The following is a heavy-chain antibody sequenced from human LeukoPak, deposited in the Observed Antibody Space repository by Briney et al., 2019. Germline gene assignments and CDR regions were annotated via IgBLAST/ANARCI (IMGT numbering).Heavy chain of an antibody. Sequence: SETLSLTCGVSGGSLSFYYWRWLRQSPGKGLEGLADNRQNGDSNYNMSLKSRVTISLDKSKNQVSLKLNSVTAADTAVYYCARADYSSTWSHDYYYMDVWGKGTTVTVSS. CDR3: ARADYSSTWSHDYYYMDV. V-gene: IGHV4-34*01. CDR1: GGSLSFYY. D-gene: IGHD6-13*01. J-gene: IGHJ6*03. CDR2: NRQNGDS.